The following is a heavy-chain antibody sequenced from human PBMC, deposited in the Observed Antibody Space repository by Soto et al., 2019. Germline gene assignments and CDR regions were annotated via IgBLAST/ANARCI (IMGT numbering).Heavy chain of an antibody. D-gene: IGHD2-8*01. J-gene: IGHJ6*02. V-gene: IGHV4-59*01. CDR3: ARAGIVQVSYAMDV. CDR1: GGSIGGDS. Sequence: SETLSLTCTVSGGSIGGDSWSWVRQSPGKGLDFIGYIYHSGSTNYNPSLKSRVTISMDTSKNQFSLRLSSVTAADTAVYYCARAGIVQVSYAMDVWGQGTTVTVSS. CDR2: IYHSGST.